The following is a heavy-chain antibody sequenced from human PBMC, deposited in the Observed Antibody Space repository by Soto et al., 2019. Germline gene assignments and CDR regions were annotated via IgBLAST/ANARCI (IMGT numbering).Heavy chain of an antibody. CDR3: AREWKYFDTSAYTGMDV. J-gene: IGHJ6*02. D-gene: IGHD3-22*01. CDR1: GYTFASYV. V-gene: IGHV1-18*01. Sequence: QVQLVQSGAEVKKPGASVKVSCKASGYTFASYVISWVRQAPGQGLEWMGWISGYNGNTNYAQKLQGRVTMTTDISTSTAYMEPRSLRSDDTAVYYCAREWKYFDTSAYTGMDVWGQGTTVTVSS. CDR2: ISGYNGNT.